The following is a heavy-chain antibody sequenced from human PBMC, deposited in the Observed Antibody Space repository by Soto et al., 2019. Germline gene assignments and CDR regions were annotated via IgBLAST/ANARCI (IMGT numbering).Heavy chain of an antibody. D-gene: IGHD2-2*01. CDR2: ISGSGGST. J-gene: IGHJ6*02. Sequence: LRLSCAASGFTFSSYAMSWVRQAPGKGLEWVSAISGSGGSTYYADSVKGRFTISRDNSKNTLYLQMNSLRAEDTAVYYCAKDYIVVVPAPGPYYGMDVWGQGTTVTVSS. V-gene: IGHV3-23*01. CDR1: GFTFSSYA. CDR3: AKDYIVVVPAPGPYYGMDV.